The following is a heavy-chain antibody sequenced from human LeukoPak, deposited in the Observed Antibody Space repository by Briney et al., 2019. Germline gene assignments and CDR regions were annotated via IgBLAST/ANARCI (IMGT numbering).Heavy chain of an antibody. J-gene: IGHJ4*02. CDR1: GYSFTSYE. Sequence: ASVKVSCKASGYSFTSYEINWVRQATGQGLEWMGWMNPHSGNTVYAQKFQGRVTMTRNTSISTAYMELSSLRSEDTAMYYCATMAATGTGFDYWSQGTLVTVSS. D-gene: IGHD6-13*01. V-gene: IGHV1-8*01. CDR3: ATMAATGTGFDY. CDR2: MNPHSGNT.